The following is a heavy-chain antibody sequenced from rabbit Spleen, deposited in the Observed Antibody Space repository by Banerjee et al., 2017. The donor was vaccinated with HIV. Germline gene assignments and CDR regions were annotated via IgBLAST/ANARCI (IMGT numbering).Heavy chain of an antibody. Sequence: QEQLVESGGGLVQPGGSLKLSCKASEFDFSNYGVSWVRQAPGKGLEWIGYIEPIFGNTYYANWVNGRFTISSHNAQNTLYLQLSSLTAADTATYFCVRARPYPFVLWGPGTLVTVS. D-gene: IGHD1-1*01. CDR3: VRARPYPFVL. V-gene: IGHV1S47*01. J-gene: IGHJ4*01. CDR2: IEPIFGNT. CDR1: EFDFSNYG.